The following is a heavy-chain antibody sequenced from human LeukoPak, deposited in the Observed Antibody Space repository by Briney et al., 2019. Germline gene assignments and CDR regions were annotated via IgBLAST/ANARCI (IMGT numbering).Heavy chain of an antibody. D-gene: IGHD7-27*01. CDR3: ARGGILGTDAPYYYYMDV. Sequence: SETLSLTCTVSGGSISSYYWSWIRQPPGKGLEWIGYIYYSGSTNCNPSLKSRVTISVDTSKNQFSLKLSSVTAADTAVYYCARGGILGTDAPYYYYMDVWGKGTTVTVSS. J-gene: IGHJ6*03. V-gene: IGHV4-59*01. CDR1: GGSISSYY. CDR2: IYYSGST.